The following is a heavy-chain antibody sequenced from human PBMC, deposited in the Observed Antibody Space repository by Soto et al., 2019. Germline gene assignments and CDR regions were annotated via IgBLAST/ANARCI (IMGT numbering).Heavy chain of an antibody. Sequence: QVQLQESGPGLVKPSQTLSLTCTVSGGSISSGGYYWSWIRQHPGKGLEWIGYIYYSGSTYYNPSLTRXXTXSXDTSKNHFSLKLSSVTAADTAVYYCARGGNYGCFDYWGQGTLVTVSS. V-gene: IGHV4-31*03. CDR1: GGSISSGGYY. J-gene: IGHJ4*02. CDR2: IYYSGST. D-gene: IGHD3-10*01. CDR3: ARGGNYGCFDY.